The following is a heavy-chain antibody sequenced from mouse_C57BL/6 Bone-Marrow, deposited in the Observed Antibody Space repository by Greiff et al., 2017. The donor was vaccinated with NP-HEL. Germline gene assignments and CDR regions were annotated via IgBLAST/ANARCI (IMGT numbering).Heavy chain of an antibody. D-gene: IGHD2-13*01. Sequence: EVQLVESGPELVKPGASVKISCKASGYSFTDYNMNWVKQSPGKSLEWIGVINPNYGTTSYNQKFTGKATLTVDQSSSTAYMQLNSITSEDSAVYYGAIYGDYDYYAMDYWGQGTSVTVSS. CDR3: AIYGDYDYYAMDY. V-gene: IGHV1-39*01. CDR1: GYSFTDYN. J-gene: IGHJ4*01. CDR2: INPNYGTT.